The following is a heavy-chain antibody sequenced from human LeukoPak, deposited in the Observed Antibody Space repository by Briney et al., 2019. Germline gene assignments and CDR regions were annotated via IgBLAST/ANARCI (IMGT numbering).Heavy chain of an antibody. CDR2: IKQDGSEN. CDR3: ACPHYYDSSGYYY. V-gene: IGHV3-7*01. Sequence: GGSLRLSCAVSGFTFSSSWMSWVRQAPEKGLEWVANIKQDGSENHYVDSVKGRFTISRDNSKNTLYLQMNSLRAEDTAVYYCACPHYYDSSGYYYWGQGTLVTVSS. D-gene: IGHD3-22*01. CDR1: GFTFSSSW. J-gene: IGHJ4*02.